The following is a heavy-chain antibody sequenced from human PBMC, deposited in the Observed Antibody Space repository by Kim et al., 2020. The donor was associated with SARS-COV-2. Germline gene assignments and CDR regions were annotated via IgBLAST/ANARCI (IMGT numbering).Heavy chain of an antibody. D-gene: IGHD3-10*01. Sequence: RYTISRDNSKNTLYLQMNSLRAEDTDVYYCAKCVHGSGSYYYYYYYGMDVWGQGTTVTVSS. J-gene: IGHJ6*02. CDR3: AKCVHGSGSYYYYYYYGMDV. V-gene: IGHV3-23*01.